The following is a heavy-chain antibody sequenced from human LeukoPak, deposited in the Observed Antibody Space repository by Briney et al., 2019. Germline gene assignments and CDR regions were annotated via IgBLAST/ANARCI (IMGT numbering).Heavy chain of an antibody. J-gene: IGHJ4*02. CDR1: GGSINNYY. Sequence: SETLSLTCTVSGGSINNYYWSWIRQPAGKGLEWIGRIYTSGSTNYNPSLKSRVTISVDTSKNQFSLKLSSVTAADTAVYYCARGMLGGSYFDYWGQGTLVTVSS. D-gene: IGHD3-10*02. CDR2: IYTSGST. V-gene: IGHV4-4*07. CDR3: ARGMLGGSYFDY.